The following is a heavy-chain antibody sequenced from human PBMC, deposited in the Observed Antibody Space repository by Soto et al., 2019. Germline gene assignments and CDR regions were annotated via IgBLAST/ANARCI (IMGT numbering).Heavy chain of an antibody. Sequence: ASVKVSCKASGFTFTSSAMQWMRQARGQRLEWIGWIVVGSGNTNYAQKFQERVTITRDMSTSTAYMELSSLRSEDTAVYYCAAPTGHTVTPYDAFDIWGQGTVVTV. CDR3: AAPTGHTVTPYDAFDI. J-gene: IGHJ3*02. V-gene: IGHV1-58*02. CDR1: GFTFTSSA. CDR2: IVVGSGNT. D-gene: IGHD4-17*01.